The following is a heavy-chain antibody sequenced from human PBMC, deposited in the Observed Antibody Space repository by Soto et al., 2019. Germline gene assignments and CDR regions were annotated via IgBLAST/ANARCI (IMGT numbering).Heavy chain of an antibody. Sequence: QVQLQESGPGLLKPSETLSLTCTVSGGSISRYYWTWIRQAPGKGLEWIGYIYFSGTTYYNPSLKSRVTISVDSSKNQFSLKVTSVTAADTAVYYCATGKSPSSSFRIFDSWGQGTLVTVSS. CDR3: ATGKSPSSSFRIFDS. CDR1: GGSISRYY. CDR2: IYFSGTT. D-gene: IGHD2-2*01. V-gene: IGHV4-59*01. J-gene: IGHJ4*02.